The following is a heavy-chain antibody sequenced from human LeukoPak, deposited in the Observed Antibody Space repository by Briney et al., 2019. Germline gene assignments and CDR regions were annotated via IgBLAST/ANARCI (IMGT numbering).Heavy chain of an antibody. D-gene: IGHD3-16*02. CDR1: GFTFSSYA. Sequence: GGSLRLPCAASGFTFSSYAMSWVRQAPGKGLEWVSAISGSGGSTYYADSVKGQFTISRDNSKNTLYLQMNSLRAEDTAVYYCANDPTTYDYVWGSYQALLNWGQGTLVTVSS. J-gene: IGHJ4*02. CDR2: ISGSGGST. CDR3: ANDPTTYDYVWGSYQALLN. V-gene: IGHV3-23*01.